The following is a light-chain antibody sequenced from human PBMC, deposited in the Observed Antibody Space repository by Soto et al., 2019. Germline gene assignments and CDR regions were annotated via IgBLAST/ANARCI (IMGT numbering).Light chain of an antibody. Sequence: EIVLTQSPATLSLSPGERATLSCRASQSVSSYLAWYQQKPGQAPRLLIYDASNRATGIPARFSGSGSGTDFTLTISSLEPEDFAVYYCRQRSNWPWRVTFGPGTKVDIK. CDR3: RQRSNWPWRVT. J-gene: IGKJ3*01. CDR1: QSVSSY. V-gene: IGKV3-11*01. CDR2: DAS.